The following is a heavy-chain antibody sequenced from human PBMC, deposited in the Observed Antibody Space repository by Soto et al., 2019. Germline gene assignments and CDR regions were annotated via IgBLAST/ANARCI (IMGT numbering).Heavy chain of an antibody. CDR3: AKWGGRGYVWAAGGDGYGMDV. CDR2: ISGSGGST. J-gene: IGHJ6*02. V-gene: IGHV3-23*01. Sequence: LRLSCAASGFTFSSYAMKWVRQAPGKGLEWVSGISGSGGSTYCADSVKGRFTISRDNSKNTVYLQMNSLRAEDTAVYYCAKWGGRGYVWAAGGDGYGMDVWGQGTTVTVSS. D-gene: IGHD3-16*01. CDR1: GFTFSSYA.